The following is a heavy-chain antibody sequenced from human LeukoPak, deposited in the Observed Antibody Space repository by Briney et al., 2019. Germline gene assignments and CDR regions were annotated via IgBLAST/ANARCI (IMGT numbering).Heavy chain of an antibody. CDR2: ISSSSSYI. CDR3: ARDGMRAFDI. V-gene: IGHV3-21*01. Sequence: GGSLGLSCAASGFTFSSYSMNWVRQAPGKGLEWVSSISSSSSYIYYADSVKGRFTISRDNAKNSLYLQMNSLRAEDTAVYYCARDGMRAFDIWGQGTMVTVSS. J-gene: IGHJ3*02. CDR1: GFTFSSYS.